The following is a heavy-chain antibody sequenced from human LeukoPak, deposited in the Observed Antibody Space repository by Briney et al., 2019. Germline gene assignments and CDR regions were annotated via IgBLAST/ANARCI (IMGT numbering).Heavy chain of an antibody. CDR1: GFTFSSYA. CDR3: ARDRGMKRSSSEAFDI. CDR2: ISSSSSTI. D-gene: IGHD6-6*01. Sequence: QPGGSLRLSCAASGFTFSSYAMHWVRQAPGKGLEWVSYISSSSSTIYYADSVKGRFTISRDNAKNSLYLQMNSLRAEDTAVYYCARDRGMKRSSSEAFDIWGQGTMVTVSS. V-gene: IGHV3-48*01. J-gene: IGHJ3*02.